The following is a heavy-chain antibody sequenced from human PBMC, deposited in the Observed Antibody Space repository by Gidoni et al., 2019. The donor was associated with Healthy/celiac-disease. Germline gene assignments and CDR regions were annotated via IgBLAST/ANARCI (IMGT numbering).Heavy chain of an antibody. CDR1: GFTFSSYA. V-gene: IGHV3-23*01. CDR3: AAEPFDFWSGYSFYGMDV. J-gene: IGHJ6*02. D-gene: IGHD3-3*01. CDR2: ISGSGGST. Sequence: EVQLLESGGGLVQPGGSLRLPCAASGFTFSSYAMSWVRQAPGKGLEWVSAISGSGGSTYYADSVKGRFTISRDNSKNTLYLQMNSLRAEDTAVYYCAAEPFDFWSGYSFYGMDVWGQGTTVTVSS.